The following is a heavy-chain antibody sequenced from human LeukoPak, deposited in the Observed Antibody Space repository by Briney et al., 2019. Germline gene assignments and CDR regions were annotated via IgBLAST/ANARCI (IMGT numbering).Heavy chain of an antibody. CDR1: GYTFTSYD. D-gene: IGHD3-3*01. V-gene: IGHV1-8*03. J-gene: IGHJ6*03. CDR3: ARGAISADFWSGYYKTYYYYMDV. Sequence: ASVKVSCKASGYTFTSYDINWVRQATGQGLEWMGWMNPNSGNTGYAQKFQGRVTITRNTSISTAYMELSSLRSEDTAVYYCARGAISADFWSGYYKTYYYYMDVWGKGTTVTVSS. CDR2: MNPNSGNT.